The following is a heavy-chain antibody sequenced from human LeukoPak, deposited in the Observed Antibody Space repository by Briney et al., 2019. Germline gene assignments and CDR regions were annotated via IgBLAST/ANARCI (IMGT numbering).Heavy chain of an antibody. CDR3: ARVAYCSGDCYHYFEY. Sequence: PGGSLRPSCAASGFTFRDYYMSWIRQAPGKGLEWVSYISGASTFTNYADSVKGRSAISRDNAKNTLYLQLNSLGAEDTAVYYCARVAYCSGDCYHYFEYWGQGTLVTVSS. V-gene: IGHV3-11*06. CDR2: ISGASTFT. J-gene: IGHJ4*02. D-gene: IGHD2-21*02. CDR1: GFTFRDYY.